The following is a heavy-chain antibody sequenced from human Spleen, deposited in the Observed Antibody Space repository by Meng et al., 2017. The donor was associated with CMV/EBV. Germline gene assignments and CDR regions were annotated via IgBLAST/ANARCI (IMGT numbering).Heavy chain of an antibody. Sequence: ASCFTFSSYAMHWVRQAPGKGLGWVAVISYDGSNKYYADSVKGRFTISRDNSKNTLYLQMNSLRAEDTAVYYCARDWWRSSTSCPYYWGQGTLVTVSS. CDR2: ISYDGSNK. CDR1: CFTFSSYA. J-gene: IGHJ4*02. CDR3: ARDWWRSSTSCPYY. D-gene: IGHD2-2*01. V-gene: IGHV3-30*04.